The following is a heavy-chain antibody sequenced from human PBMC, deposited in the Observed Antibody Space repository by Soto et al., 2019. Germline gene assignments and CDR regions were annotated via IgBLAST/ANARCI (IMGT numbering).Heavy chain of an antibody. J-gene: IGHJ3*02. CDR2: TYYRSKWYN. Sequence: PSQTLSLTCAISGDSVSSNSAAWNWIRQSPSRGLEWLGRTYYRSKWYNDYAVSVKSRITINPDTSKNQFSLQLNSVTPEDTAVYYCAREQYYYDSSGRPNDAFDIWGQGTMVTVSS. CDR1: GDSVSSNSAA. CDR3: AREQYYYDSSGRPNDAFDI. V-gene: IGHV6-1*01. D-gene: IGHD3-22*01.